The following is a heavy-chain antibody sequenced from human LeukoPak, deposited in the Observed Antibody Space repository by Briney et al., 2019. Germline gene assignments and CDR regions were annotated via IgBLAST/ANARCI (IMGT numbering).Heavy chain of an antibody. V-gene: IGHV3-64*01. D-gene: IGHD3-10*01. Sequence: GGSLRLSCAASGFTFSSYAMRWVRQAPGKGLEYVSAITTSGGSTYYANSVKGRFTISRDNSKNMLYLQMGSLRAEDMAVYYCARRPGGRYYDYWGQGTLVTVSS. J-gene: IGHJ4*02. CDR2: ITTSGGST. CDR1: GFTFSSYA. CDR3: ARRPGGRYYDY.